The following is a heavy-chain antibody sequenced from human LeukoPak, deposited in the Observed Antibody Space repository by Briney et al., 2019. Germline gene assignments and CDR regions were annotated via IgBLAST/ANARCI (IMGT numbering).Heavy chain of an antibody. CDR3: ARVSSLAWFGDIDY. CDR1: GGTLSSYA. V-gene: IGHV1-69*04. J-gene: IGHJ4*02. CDR2: IIPILGIA. Sequence: SVKVSCKASGGTLSSYAISWVRQAPGQGLEWMGRIIPILGIANYAQKFQGRVTITADKSTSTAYMELSSLRSEDTAVCYCARVSSLAWFGDIDYWGQGTLVTVSS. D-gene: IGHD3-10*01.